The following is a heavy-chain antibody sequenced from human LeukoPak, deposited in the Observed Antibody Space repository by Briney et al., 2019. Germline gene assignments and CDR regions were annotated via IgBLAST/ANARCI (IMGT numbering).Heavy chain of an antibody. D-gene: IGHD3-22*01. J-gene: IGHJ3*02. CDR2: INPSGGST. CDR1: GYTFTSYY. V-gene: IGHV1-46*01. CDR3: ARGGRWEEYYYDSSGYYFYAFDI. Sequence: ASVKVSCKASGYTFTSYYMHRVRQAPGQGLEWMGIINPSGGSTSYAQKFQGRVTMTRDTSTSTVYMELSSLRSEDTAVYYCARGGRWEEYYYDSSGYYFYAFDIWGQGTMVTVSS.